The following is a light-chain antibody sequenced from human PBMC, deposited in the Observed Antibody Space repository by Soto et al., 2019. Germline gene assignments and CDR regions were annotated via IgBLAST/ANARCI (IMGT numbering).Light chain of an antibody. CDR1: QSVSSTY. CDR2: GAS. V-gene: IGKV3-20*01. CDR3: QHYGSLVLT. Sequence: ELVLTQSPGTLSLSPGERANLSCRASQSVSSTYLAWYQQKPGQAPRLLIYGASSRATGIPDRFSGSGSGTDFTLTISRLEPEDFAVYYCQHYGSLVLTFGGGTKVEIK. J-gene: IGKJ4*01.